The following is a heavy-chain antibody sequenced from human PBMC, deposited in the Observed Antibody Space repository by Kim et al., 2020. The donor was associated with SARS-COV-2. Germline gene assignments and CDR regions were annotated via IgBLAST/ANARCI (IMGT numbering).Heavy chain of an antibody. D-gene: IGHD3-10*01. CDR2: ISWNSGSI. J-gene: IGHJ6*02. V-gene: IGHV3-9*01. Sequence: GGSLRLSCAASGFTFDDYAMHWVRQAPGKGLEWVSGISWNSGSIGYADSVKGRFTISRDNAKNSLYLQMNSLRAEDTALYYCAKDANGSGSYWKPLFSRNYYYYGMDVWGQGTTVTVSS. CDR1: GFTFDDYA. CDR3: AKDANGSGSYWKPLFSRNYYYYGMDV.